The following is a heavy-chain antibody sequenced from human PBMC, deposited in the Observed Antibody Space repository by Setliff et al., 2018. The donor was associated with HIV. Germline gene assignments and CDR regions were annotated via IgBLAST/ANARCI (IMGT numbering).Heavy chain of an antibody. Sequence: LRLSCAASGFTFSSYWMHWVRQAPGKGLVWVSRINSDGSSTSYADSVKGRFTISRDNAKNTLYLQMNSLRAEDTAVYYCARDLGMRITGTTSDAFDIWGQGTMVTVSS. J-gene: IGHJ3*02. D-gene: IGHD1-20*01. CDR2: INSDGSST. V-gene: IGHV3-74*01. CDR1: GFTFSSYW. CDR3: ARDLGMRITGTTSDAFDI.